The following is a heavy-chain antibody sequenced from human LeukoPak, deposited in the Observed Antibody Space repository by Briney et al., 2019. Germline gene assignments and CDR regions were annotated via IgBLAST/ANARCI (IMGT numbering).Heavy chain of an antibody. CDR2: IYHSGST. D-gene: IGHD6-13*01. J-gene: IGHJ4*02. CDR1: GGSISSSNW. V-gene: IGHV4-4*02. CDR3: ARDVVAAAGSFDY. Sequence: PSGTLSLTCAVSGGSISSSNWWSWGRQPPGKGLEGIGEIYHSGSTNYNPSLKSRVTISLDKSKNQFSLKLSSVTAADTAVYYCARDVVAAAGSFDYWGQGTQVTVSS.